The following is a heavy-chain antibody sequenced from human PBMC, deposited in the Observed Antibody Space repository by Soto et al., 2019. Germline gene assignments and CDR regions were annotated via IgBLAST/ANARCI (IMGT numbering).Heavy chain of an antibody. CDR3: ARSASTPTSFDY. J-gene: IGHJ4*02. CDR2: IIPIFGTA. CDR1: GGTFSSYA. V-gene: IGHV1-69*13. D-gene: IGHD2-2*01. Sequence: SVKVSCKASGGTFSSYAISWVRQAPGQGLEWMGGIIPIFGTANYAQKFQGRVTITADESTSTAYMELSSLRSEDTAVYYCARSASTPTSFDYWGQGTLVTVSS.